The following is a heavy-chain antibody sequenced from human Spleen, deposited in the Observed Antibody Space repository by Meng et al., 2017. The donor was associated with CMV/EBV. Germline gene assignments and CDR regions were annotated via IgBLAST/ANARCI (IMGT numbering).Heavy chain of an antibody. Sequence: GESLKISCAASGFTFGHYGMTWVRQAPGKGLEWVSTIRGSGDSTYYADSVKGRFTISRDNSKNTLYLQMNSLRAEDTAVYYCAKEMGSYGMEFLIPFDYWGQGSLVTVSS. CDR1: GFTFGHYG. V-gene: IGHV3-23*01. D-gene: IGHD3-16*01. CDR2: IRGSGDST. CDR3: AKEMGSYGMEFLIPFDY. J-gene: IGHJ4*02.